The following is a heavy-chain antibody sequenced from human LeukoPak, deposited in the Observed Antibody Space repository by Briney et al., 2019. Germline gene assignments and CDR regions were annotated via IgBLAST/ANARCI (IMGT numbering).Heavy chain of an antibody. J-gene: IGHJ6*02. CDR3: AAGCSSTSCYTAPSMDG. CDR2: IVVGSGNT. Sequence: GASVKVSCKASGFTFTSSAVQWVRQARGQRLEWIGWIVVGSGNTNYAQKFQERVTITRDMSTSTAYMELSSLRSEDTAVYYCAAGCSSTSCYTAPSMDGWGQGTKVTVSS. CDR1: GFTFTSSA. D-gene: IGHD2-2*02. V-gene: IGHV1-58*01.